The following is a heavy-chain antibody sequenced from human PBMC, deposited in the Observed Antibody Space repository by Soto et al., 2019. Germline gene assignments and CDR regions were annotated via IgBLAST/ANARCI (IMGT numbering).Heavy chain of an antibody. D-gene: IGHD2-21*02. CDR1: GGSISRGGYY. Sequence: SETLSLTCTASGGSISRGGYYWSWIRQHPGKGLEWFGYIYYRVSTYYNPSLKRRVTISVDTSKNQFSLKLSSVTAADTAVYYCARVRGPYCGGACSPPTPNWFDPWGKGTLVTVSS. J-gene: IGHJ5*02. CDR3: ARVRGPYCGGACSPPTPNWFDP. V-gene: IGHV4-31*03. CDR2: IYYRVST.